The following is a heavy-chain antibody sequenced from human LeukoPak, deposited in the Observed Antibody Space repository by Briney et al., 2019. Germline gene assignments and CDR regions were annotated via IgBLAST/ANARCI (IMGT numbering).Heavy chain of an antibody. CDR2: INSDGSGT. J-gene: IGHJ4*02. CDR1: GFAFSKYW. V-gene: IGHV3-74*01. CDR3: TRDAQTCHSSGCWKPSDF. D-gene: IGHD3-22*01. Sequence: GGSLRLSCAASGFAFSKYWMLWVRQAPGKGLVWVSRINSDGSGTYADSVKGRFTISRDNANNMLYLQMNSLRADDTAVYYCTRDAQTCHSSGCWKPSDFWGQGALVTVSS.